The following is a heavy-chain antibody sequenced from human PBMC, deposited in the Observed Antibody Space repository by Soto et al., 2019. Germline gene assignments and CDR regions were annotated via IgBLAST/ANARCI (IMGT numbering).Heavy chain of an antibody. Sequence: GGSLRLSCAASGLTLSNYWISWVRQAPGKGLEWVANIKQDGSVKYYADSVKGRFTISRDNSKNTLYLQMNSLRAEDTAVYYCAKPPYYYDSSGYSFDYWGQGTLVTGSS. CDR1: GLTLSNYW. D-gene: IGHD3-22*01. J-gene: IGHJ4*02. CDR3: AKPPYYYDSSGYSFDY. V-gene: IGHV3-7*03. CDR2: IKQDGSVK.